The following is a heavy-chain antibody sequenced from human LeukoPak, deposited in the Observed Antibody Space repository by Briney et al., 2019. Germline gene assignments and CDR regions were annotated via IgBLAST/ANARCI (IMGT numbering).Heavy chain of an antibody. CDR1: SGSLSSYY. CDR3: ARHMGSYPLLPYDY. D-gene: IGHD1-26*01. J-gene: IGHJ4*02. Sequence: SETLSLTCTVSSGSLSSYYWSWIRQPPGKGLEWIGYIYYSGDTNYNPSLMSRVTISLDTSKNQFSLKLSSVTAADTALYYCARHMGSYPLLPYDYWGQGTLVTVSS. CDR2: IYYSGDT. V-gene: IGHV4-59*08.